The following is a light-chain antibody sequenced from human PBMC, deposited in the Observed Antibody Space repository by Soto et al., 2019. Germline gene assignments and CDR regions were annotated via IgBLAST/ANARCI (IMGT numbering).Light chain of an antibody. V-gene: IGKV1-5*01. J-gene: IGKJ2*01. CDR2: DAS. CDR3: QQYNSYPYT. CDR1: QSITSW. Sequence: DIQMTQSPSTLSASVGDRVTITCRASQSITSWLAWYQQKPGKAPKLLIYDASSLESGVPSRFNGSGSGTEFTLTISTLQPDDWASYYCQQYNSYPYTFGQGTKLEIK.